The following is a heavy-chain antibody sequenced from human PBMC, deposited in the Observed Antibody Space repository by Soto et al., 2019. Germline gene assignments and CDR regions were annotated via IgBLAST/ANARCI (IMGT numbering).Heavy chain of an antibody. CDR3: ARGGPAAEPDY. CDR1: GYTFTSYY. J-gene: IGHJ4*02. CDR2: VNPSGGST. Sequence: ASVKVSCKASGYTFTSYYMHWVRQAPGQGLEWMGIVNPSGGSTTYAQKFQGRVTMTRDTSTGTVYMELSSLRSEDTAVYYCARGGPAAEPDYWGQGTLVTVSS. V-gene: IGHV1-46*03. D-gene: IGHD6-13*01.